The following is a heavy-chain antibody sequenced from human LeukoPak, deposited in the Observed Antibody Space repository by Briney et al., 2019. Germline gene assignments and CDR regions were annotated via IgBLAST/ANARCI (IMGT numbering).Heavy chain of an antibody. CDR1: GFMFSNYA. V-gene: IGHV3-23*01. CDR2: ISGHGT. CDR3: ASAPYSSSWS. D-gene: IGHD6-13*01. J-gene: IGHJ4*02. Sequence: GGSLRLSCAASGFMFSNYAMCWVRQAPGKGPEWVSGISGHGTFYADSVKGRFTISRDNSKNTLYLQMNSLRAEDTAVYYCASAPYSSSWSWGQGTLVTVSS.